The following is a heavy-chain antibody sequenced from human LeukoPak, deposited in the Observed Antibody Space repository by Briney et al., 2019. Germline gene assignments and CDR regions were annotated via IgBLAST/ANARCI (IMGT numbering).Heavy chain of an antibody. D-gene: IGHD4-17*01. CDR2: IYYSGST. J-gene: IGHJ4*02. Sequence: SETLSLTCTVSGGSISSYYWSWIRQPPGKGLEWIGYIYYSGSTNYNPSLRSRVTISVDTSKNQFSLKLSSVTAADTAVYYCARGTMTTVTYYFDYWGQGTLVTVSS. CDR1: GGSISSYY. CDR3: ARGTMTTVTYYFDY. V-gene: IGHV4-59*12.